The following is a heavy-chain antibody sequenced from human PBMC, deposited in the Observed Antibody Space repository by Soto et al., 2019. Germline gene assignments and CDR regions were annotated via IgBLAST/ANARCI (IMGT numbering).Heavy chain of an antibody. CDR2: IKDGGRT. J-gene: IGHJ4*02. V-gene: IGHV4-34*01. CDR3: ARGQEGVVATH. Sequence: QVQLQQWGAGLLKPSETLSLNCAVNGGSLSGYYWSWIRQPPGKGLEWIGEIKDGGRTNYSPSRKSRAPISSDTCNNQCSLRLSSVTAADTGVYYCARGQEGVVATHWDQGTLVTVSS. D-gene: IGHD5-12*01. CDR1: GGSLSGYY.